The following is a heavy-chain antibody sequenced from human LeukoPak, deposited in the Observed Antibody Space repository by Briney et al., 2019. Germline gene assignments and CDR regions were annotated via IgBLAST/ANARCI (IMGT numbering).Heavy chain of an antibody. D-gene: IGHD5-12*01. V-gene: IGHV4-59*08. CDR2: IYYSGST. CDR3: ARHRYSGYDLDY. CDR1: GGSISSYY. J-gene: IGHJ4*02. Sequence: PSETLSFTCTVSGGSISSYYWSWIRQPPGMGLEWIGYIYYSGSTNYNPSLKSRVTISVDTSKNQFSLKVSSVTAADTAVYYCARHRYSGYDLDYWGQGTLVTVSS.